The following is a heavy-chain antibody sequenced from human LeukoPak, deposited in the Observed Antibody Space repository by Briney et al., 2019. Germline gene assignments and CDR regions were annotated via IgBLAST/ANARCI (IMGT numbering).Heavy chain of an antibody. CDR2: INAGNGNT. CDR1: GYTFTGYA. CDR3: ARGFWNRGTWGPYYFDY. V-gene: IGHV1-3*01. Sequence: ASLKVSCKASGYTFTGYAMQWVRQARGQRLEWMGWINAGNGNTKYSQKFQGRFTITRDTSAGTAYMDLSSLRSEDTAFYYCARGFWNRGTWGPYYFDYWGQGTLVTVSS. J-gene: IGHJ4*02. D-gene: IGHD3-3*01.